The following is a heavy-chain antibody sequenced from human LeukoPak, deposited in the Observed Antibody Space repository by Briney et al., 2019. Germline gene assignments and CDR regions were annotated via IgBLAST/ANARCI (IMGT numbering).Heavy chain of an antibody. D-gene: IGHD3-22*01. CDR1: GGSISSADYY. CDR3: ARTYYYDSSGYSDDAFDI. CDR2: IYYSGST. Sequence: SETLSLTCTVSGGSISSADYYWSWIRQPPGKGLEWIGYIYYSGSTYYNPSLKSRVTISVDTSKNQFSLKLSSVTAADTAVYYCARTYYYDSSGYSDDAFDIWGQGTMVTVSS. J-gene: IGHJ3*02. V-gene: IGHV4-30-4*01.